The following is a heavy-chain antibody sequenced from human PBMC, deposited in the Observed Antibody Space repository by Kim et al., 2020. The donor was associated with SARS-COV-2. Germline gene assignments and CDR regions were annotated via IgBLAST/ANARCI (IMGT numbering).Heavy chain of an antibody. CDR2: INPSGGST. CDR1: GYTFTSYY. J-gene: IGHJ6*03. Sequence: ASVKVSCKASGYTFTSYYMHWVRQAPGQGLEWMGIINPSGGSTSYAQKFQGRVTMTRDTSTSTVYMELSSLRSEDTAVYYCARGARLRFLEWLLDYMDVWGKGTTVTVSS. CDR3: ARGARLRFLEWLLDYMDV. V-gene: IGHV1-46*01. D-gene: IGHD3-3*01.